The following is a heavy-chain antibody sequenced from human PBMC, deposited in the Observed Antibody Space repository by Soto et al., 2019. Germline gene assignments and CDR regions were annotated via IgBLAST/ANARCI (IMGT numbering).Heavy chain of an antibody. J-gene: IGHJ6*02. CDR2: MWNDGSNK. Sequence: QVQLGESGGGVVQPGRSLRLSCAASGFTFSSYGMHWVRQAPGKGLEWVAVMWNDGSNKYYADSVKGQFIISRDNSKNTLYLQMNSLRAEDTAVYYCARDQRVESSSWYHYYGMDVWGQGTTVTVSS. V-gene: IGHV3-33*01. D-gene: IGHD6-13*01. CDR1: GFTFSSYG. CDR3: ARDQRVESSSWYHYYGMDV.